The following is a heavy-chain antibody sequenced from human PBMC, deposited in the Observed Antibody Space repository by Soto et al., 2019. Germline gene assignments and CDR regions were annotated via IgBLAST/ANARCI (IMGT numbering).Heavy chain of an antibody. CDR2: IIPKNGDT. V-gene: IGHV1-18*01. CDR1: GYRFTNDG. Sequence: QVQLVQSGKEVKKPGASVKVSCKASGYRFTNDGISWVRQAPGQGLEWMGWIIPKNGDTDYAQKFQDRVTMTADTSTSTAYMELRSLRSDDTAMYYCARDRSSSQYWGQGTLVTVSS. J-gene: IGHJ4*02. D-gene: IGHD6-13*01. CDR3: ARDRSSSQY.